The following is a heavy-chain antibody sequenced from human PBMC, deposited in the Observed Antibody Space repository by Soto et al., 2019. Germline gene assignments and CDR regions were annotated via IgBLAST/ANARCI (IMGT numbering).Heavy chain of an antibody. D-gene: IGHD6-13*01. Sequence: GGSRRLSCAASGFTFSSYGMHWVRQAPGKGLEWVAVIWYDGSNKYYADSVKGRFTISRDNSKNTLYLQMNSLRAEDTAVYYCTRESSSWYPLGYYYYGMDVWGQGTTVTVSS. CDR2: IWYDGSNK. CDR3: TRESSSWYPLGYYYYGMDV. J-gene: IGHJ6*02. CDR1: GFTFSSYG. V-gene: IGHV3-33*01.